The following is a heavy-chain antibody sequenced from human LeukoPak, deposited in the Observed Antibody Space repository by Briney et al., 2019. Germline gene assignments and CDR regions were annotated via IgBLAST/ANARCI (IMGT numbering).Heavy chain of an antibody. J-gene: IGHJ4*02. CDR2: IYHSGNT. V-gene: IGHV4-4*02. D-gene: IGHD3-10*01. CDR1: GDSISSSNW. Sequence: SGTLSLTCAVSGDSISSSNWWSWVRQPPEKGLEWIGEIYHSGNTNYNPPLKSRVTISLDKSKNQFSLSLRSVTAADTAVYYCARGALLWFGAKMEYYFDYWGQGTPLTVSS. CDR3: ARGALLWFGAKMEYYFDY.